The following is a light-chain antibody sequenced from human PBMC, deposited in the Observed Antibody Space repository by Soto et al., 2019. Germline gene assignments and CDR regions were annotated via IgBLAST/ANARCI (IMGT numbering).Light chain of an antibody. Sequence: DIQMTQSPSTLSASVGDRVTITCRASQSISSWLAWFQQKPGKAPKLLIYAASSLHTGVPSRFGGSGSGTDFTLTISSLRPEDFATYYCQQANSFPFTFGQGTRLEI. CDR3: QQANSFPFT. J-gene: IGKJ2*01. V-gene: IGKV1-12*01. CDR2: AAS. CDR1: QSISSW.